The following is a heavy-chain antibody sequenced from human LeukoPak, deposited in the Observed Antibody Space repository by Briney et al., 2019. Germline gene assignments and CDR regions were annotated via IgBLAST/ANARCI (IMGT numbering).Heavy chain of an antibody. Sequence: ASVKVSCKVSGYTLTELSMHWVRQATGQGLEWMGWMNPNSGNTGYAQKFQGRVTITRNTSISTAYMELSSLRSEDTAVYYCARSSVTGTTDAFDIWGQGTMVTVSS. D-gene: IGHD1-7*01. V-gene: IGHV1-8*03. J-gene: IGHJ3*02. CDR2: MNPNSGNT. CDR1: GYTLTELS. CDR3: ARSSVTGTTDAFDI.